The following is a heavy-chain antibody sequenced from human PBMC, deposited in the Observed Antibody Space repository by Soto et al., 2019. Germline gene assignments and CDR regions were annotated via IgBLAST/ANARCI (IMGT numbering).Heavy chain of an antibody. V-gene: IGHV4-61*08. CDR2: IYHTGST. CDR3: ARDPYNCRNSYYHGTDV. J-gene: IGHJ6*02. D-gene: IGHD1-20*01. Sequence: SETLSLTCSVSDGSVSSDVYYCNWIRQAPGKGLEWIGYIYHTGSTNYNPSLKSRVIMSVDTSKSQISLKLSSVTAADTAVYFCARDPYNCRNSYYHGTDVWGQGTRVTVYS. CDR1: DGSVSSDVYY.